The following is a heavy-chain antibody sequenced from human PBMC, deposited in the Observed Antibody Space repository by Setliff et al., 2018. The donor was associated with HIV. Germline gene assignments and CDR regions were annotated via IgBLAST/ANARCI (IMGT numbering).Heavy chain of an antibody. CDR3: ARGTHLWPAY. Sequence: SETLSLTCTVSGGSISSGSYYWSWIRQPAGKGLEWIGRIYTNGSTNYNPSLKSRVTISVDTSKNQFSLKLSSVTAADTAGYYCARGTHLWPAYWGQGTLVTVSS. J-gene: IGHJ4*02. V-gene: IGHV4-61*02. CDR1: GGSISSGSYY. CDR2: IYTNGST. D-gene: IGHD3-10*01.